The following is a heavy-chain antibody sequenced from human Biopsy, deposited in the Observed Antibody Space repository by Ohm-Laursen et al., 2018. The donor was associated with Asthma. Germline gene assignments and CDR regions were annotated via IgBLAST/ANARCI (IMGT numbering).Heavy chain of an antibody. CDR1: GFAVSRDH. CDR3: ASDFPKDYVRYNFQF. Sequence: SLRLSCAASGFAVSRDHMFWVRQAPGKGLEWVSVIYSGGTSHTADSVRGRFTISRDYSKNTLYLQMRSLRAEDTAVYYCASDFPKDYVRYNFQFWGQGTLVTVSS. CDR2: IYSGGTS. D-gene: IGHD4-17*01. J-gene: IGHJ4*02. V-gene: IGHV3-53*01.